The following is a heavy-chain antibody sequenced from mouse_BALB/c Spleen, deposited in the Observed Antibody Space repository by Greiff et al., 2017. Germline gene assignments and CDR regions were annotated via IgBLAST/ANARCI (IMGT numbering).Heavy chain of an antibody. J-gene: IGHJ3*01. CDR2: ISSGGSYT. CDR1: GFTFSSYT. V-gene: IGHV5-6-4*01. CDR3: TREIYDGYYWFAY. D-gene: IGHD2-3*01. Sequence: EVKLMESGGGLVKPGGSLKLSCAASGFTFSSYTMSWVRQTPEKRLEWVATISSGGSYTYYPDSVKGRFTISRDNAKNTLYLQMSSLKSEDTAMYYCTREIYDGYYWFAYWGQGTLVTVSA.